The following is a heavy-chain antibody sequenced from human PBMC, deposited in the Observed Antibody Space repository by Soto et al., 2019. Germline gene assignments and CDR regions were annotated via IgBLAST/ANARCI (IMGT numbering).Heavy chain of an antibody. V-gene: IGHV3-30*18. J-gene: IGHJ6*02. D-gene: IGHD3-22*01. CDR3: AKDSTYYDSSGYYYPRDYYYYGMDV. CDR2: ISYDGSNK. Sequence: GGSLRLSCAASGFTFSSYGMHWVRQAPGKGLEWVAVISYDGSNKYYADSVKGRFTISIDNSKNTLYLQMNSLRAEDTAVYYCAKDSTYYDSSGYYYPRDYYYYGMDVWGQGTTVTVSS. CDR1: GFTFSSYG.